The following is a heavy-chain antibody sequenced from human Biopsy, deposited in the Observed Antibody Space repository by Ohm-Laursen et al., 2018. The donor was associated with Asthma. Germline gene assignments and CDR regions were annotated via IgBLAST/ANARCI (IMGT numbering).Heavy chain of an antibody. CDR3: AKDRVAGKSYYFDY. Sequence: SLRLSCAASGFNFHNYGMNWVRRAPGKGLEWVAQILFDGRKINYPDSVKGRFTISRDNSKNMVYLQMNSLRPEDTAVYYCAKDRVAGKSYYFDYWGQGSLVSVSS. D-gene: IGHD6-13*01. CDR1: GFNFHNYG. J-gene: IGHJ4*02. CDR2: ILFDGRKI. V-gene: IGHV3-30*18.